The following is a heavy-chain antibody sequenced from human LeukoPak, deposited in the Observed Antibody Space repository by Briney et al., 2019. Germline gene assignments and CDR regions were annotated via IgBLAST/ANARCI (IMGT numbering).Heavy chain of an antibody. CDR3: VKDLLYYDSSGYYSAEALFDS. J-gene: IGHJ4*02. CDR1: GFTFSSYA. V-gene: IGHV3-23*01. Sequence: PGGSLRLSCVASGFTFSSYAMSWVRQAPGRGLEWVSSISGSGTHTYYADSAKGRFTISRDNSKNTLYLQMNSLSAEDTAIYYCVKDLLYYDSSGYYSAEALFDSWGQGVLVTVSS. D-gene: IGHD3-22*01. CDR2: ISGSGTHT.